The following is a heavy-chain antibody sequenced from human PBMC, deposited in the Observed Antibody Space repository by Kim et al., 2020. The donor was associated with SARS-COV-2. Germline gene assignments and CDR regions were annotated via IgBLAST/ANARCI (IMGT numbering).Heavy chain of an antibody. CDR1: GFTFSSYG. Sequence: GGSLRLSCAASGFTFSSYGMSWVRQTPGKGLEWVSTVGARGVSTYYADSVKGQFTISRDNPKTTLYLQMNSLRAEDTAVYYCAKAGGKWGLRRDFAYWGQGSLVTVSS. D-gene: IGHD1-26*01. V-gene: IGHV3-23*01. CDR3: AKAGGKWGLRRDFAY. CDR2: VGARGVST. J-gene: IGHJ4*02.